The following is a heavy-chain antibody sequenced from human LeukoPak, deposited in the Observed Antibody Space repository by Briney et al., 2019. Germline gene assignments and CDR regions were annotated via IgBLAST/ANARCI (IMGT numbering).Heavy chain of an antibody. V-gene: IGHV3-21*01. CDR2: ISSSSSYI. CDR3: ARQAYDTYYSDH. D-gene: IGHD3-22*01. Sequence: PGGSLRLSCAASAFTFSSYSMSWVRRAPGKGLEWVSSISSSSSYIYYADSVKGRFTTSRDNAKESLYLQMNSLRAEDTAVYYCARQAYDTYYSDHWGQGTLVTVSS. J-gene: IGHJ4*02. CDR1: AFTFSSYS.